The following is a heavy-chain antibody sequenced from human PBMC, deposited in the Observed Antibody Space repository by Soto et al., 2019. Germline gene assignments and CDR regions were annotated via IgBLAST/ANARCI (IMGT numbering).Heavy chain of an antibody. CDR2: ISAYNGNT. CDR3: ARDRGEPNWFDP. CDR1: GYTLTRYG. Sequence: QVQLVQSGAEVKKPGASVKVSFRASGYTLTRYGISWVRQAPGQGLEWMGWISAYNGNTNYAQKLQGRVTMTTDTSTSTAYMELRSLRSVDTAVYYCARDRGEPNWFDPWGQGTLVTVSS. D-gene: IGHD3-16*01. V-gene: IGHV1-18*01. J-gene: IGHJ5*02.